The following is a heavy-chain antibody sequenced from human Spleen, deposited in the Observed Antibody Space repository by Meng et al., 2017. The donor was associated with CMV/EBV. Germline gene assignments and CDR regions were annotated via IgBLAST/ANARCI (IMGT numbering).Heavy chain of an antibody. V-gene: IGHV4-59*01. D-gene: IGHD3-3*01. J-gene: IGHJ6*02. CDR3: AARRLRFLEWFWDYGMDV. Sequence: SETLCLTCPVPGGPISSYYWSWIRQPPGKGLEWIGYIYYSGSTNYNPSLKSRVTISVDTSKNQFSLKLSSVTAADTAVYYCAARRLRFLEWFWDYGMDVWGQGTTVTVSS. CDR1: GGPISSYY. CDR2: IYYSGST.